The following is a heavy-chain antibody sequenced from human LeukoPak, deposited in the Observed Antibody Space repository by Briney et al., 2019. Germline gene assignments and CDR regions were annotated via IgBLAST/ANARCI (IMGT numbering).Heavy chain of an antibody. CDR2: ISYDGSNK. Sequence: GGSLRLSCAASGFTFSSYGMHWVRQAPGKGLEWVAVISYDGSNKYYADSVKGRFTISRDNSKNTLYLQMNSLRAEDTAVYYCARETRAGSSSGYYYYYMDVWGKGTTVTVSS. D-gene: IGHD6-6*01. V-gene: IGHV3-30*03. CDR3: ARETRAGSSSGYYYYYMDV. J-gene: IGHJ6*03. CDR1: GFTFSSYG.